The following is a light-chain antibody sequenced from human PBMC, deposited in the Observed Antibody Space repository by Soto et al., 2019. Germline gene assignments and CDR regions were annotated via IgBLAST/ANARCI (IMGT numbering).Light chain of an antibody. CDR1: SGHSTYI. CDR2: LEGSGSY. CDR3: ETWDSNIWV. J-gene: IGLJ3*02. Sequence: QLVLTQSSSASASLGSSVKLTCTLSSGHSTYIIAWHQQQPGKAPRYLMKLEGSGSYTKGSGVPDRFSGSSSGADRYLTISNLQFEDEADYFCETWDSNIWVFGGGTKLTVL. V-gene: IGLV4-60*02.